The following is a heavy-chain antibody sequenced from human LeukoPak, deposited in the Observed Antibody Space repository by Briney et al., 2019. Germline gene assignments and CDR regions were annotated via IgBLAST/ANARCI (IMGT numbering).Heavy chain of an antibody. D-gene: IGHD3-3*01. J-gene: IGHJ4*02. CDR1: GFTFSSYS. CDR2: ISGSGGST. CDR3: AKVQLDFWSGYYSGTYYFDY. Sequence: PGGSLRLSCAASGFTFSSYSMSWVRQAPGKGLEWVSAISGSGGSTYYADSVKGRFTISRDNSKNTLYLQMNSLRAEDTAVYYCAKVQLDFWSGYYSGTYYFDYWGQGTLVTVSS. V-gene: IGHV3-23*01.